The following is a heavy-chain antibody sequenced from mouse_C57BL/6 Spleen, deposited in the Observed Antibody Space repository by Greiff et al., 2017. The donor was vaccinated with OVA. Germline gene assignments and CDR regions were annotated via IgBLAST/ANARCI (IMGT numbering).Heavy chain of an antibody. CDR1: GYTFTDYY. CDR2: INPNNGGT. J-gene: IGHJ2*01. V-gene: IGHV1-26*01. CDR3: ARAPPRVFDY. Sequence: EVQLQQSGPELVKPGASVKISCKASGYTFTDYYMNWVKQSHGKSLEWIGDINPNNGGTSYNQKFKGKATLTVDKSSSTAYMELRSLTSEDSAVYYCARAPPRVFDYWGQGTTLTVSS.